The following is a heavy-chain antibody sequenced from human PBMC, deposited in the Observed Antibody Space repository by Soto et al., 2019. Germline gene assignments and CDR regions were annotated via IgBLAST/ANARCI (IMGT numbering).Heavy chain of an antibody. CDR2: IYYSGST. Sequence: LSLTCTVSGGSISSGGYYWSWIRQHPGKGLEWIGYIYYSGSTYYNPSLKSRVTISVDTSKNQFSLKLSSVTAADTAVYYCARAVRDYYYYYYMDVWGKGTTVTVSS. CDR3: ARAVRDYYYYYYMDV. CDR1: GGSISSGGYY. J-gene: IGHJ6*03. D-gene: IGHD4-17*01. V-gene: IGHV4-31*03.